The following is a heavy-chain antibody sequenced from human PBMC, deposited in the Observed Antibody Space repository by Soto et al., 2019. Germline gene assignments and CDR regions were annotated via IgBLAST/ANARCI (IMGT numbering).Heavy chain of an antibody. CDR1: GFTFSGSA. CDR3: TRHEEELITFGGVVDV. J-gene: IGHJ6*02. D-gene: IGHD3-16*01. CDR2: IRSKANSYAT. V-gene: IGHV3-73*01. Sequence: GSLRLSCAASGFTFSGSAMHWVRQASGKGLEWVGRIRSKANSYATAYAASVKGRFTISRDDSKNTAYLQMNSLKTEDTAVYYCTRHEEELITFGGVVDVWGQGT.